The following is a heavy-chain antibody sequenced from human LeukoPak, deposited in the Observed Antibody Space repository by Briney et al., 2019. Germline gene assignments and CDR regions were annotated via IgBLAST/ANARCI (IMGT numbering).Heavy chain of an antibody. V-gene: IGHV4-34*01. J-gene: IGHJ3*02. Sequence: SETLSLTCAVYGGSFSGYYWSWIRQPPGKGLEWIGEINHSGSTNYNPSLKSRVTISVDTSKNQFSLKLSSVTAADTAVYYCARSPRGPYYDYVWGSYRQHDAFDIWGQGTMVTVSS. CDR3: ARSPRGPYYDYVWGSYRQHDAFDI. CDR2: INHSGST. CDR1: GGSFSGYY. D-gene: IGHD3-16*02.